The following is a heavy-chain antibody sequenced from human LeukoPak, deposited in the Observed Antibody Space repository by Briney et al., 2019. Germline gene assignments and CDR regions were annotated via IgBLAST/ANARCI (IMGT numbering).Heavy chain of an antibody. D-gene: IGHD1-26*01. CDR2: INPNSGGT. J-gene: IGHJ5*02. CDR3: ARDPHSGSYSGWFDP. Sequence: ASVKVSCKASGYTFTGYYMHWVRQAPGQGLEWMGWINPNSGGTNYAQKFQGRVTMTRDTSISTAYMELGRLRSDDTAVYYCARDPHSGSYSGWFDPWGQGTLVTVS. V-gene: IGHV1-2*02. CDR1: GYTFTGYY.